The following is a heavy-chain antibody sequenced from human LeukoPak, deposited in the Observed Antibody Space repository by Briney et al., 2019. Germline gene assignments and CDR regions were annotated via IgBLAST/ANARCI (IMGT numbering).Heavy chain of an antibody. CDR1: GFTFSGSA. CDR2: IRSKANSYAT. V-gene: IGHV3-73*01. CDR3: TSPAVGPNGMDV. Sequence: PGGSLRLSCAASGFTFSGSAMHRVRQASGKGLEWVGRIRSKANSYATAYAASVKGRFTISRDDSKNTAYLQMNSLKTEDTAVYYCTSPAVGPNGMDVWGQGTTVTVSS. J-gene: IGHJ6*02. D-gene: IGHD6-19*01.